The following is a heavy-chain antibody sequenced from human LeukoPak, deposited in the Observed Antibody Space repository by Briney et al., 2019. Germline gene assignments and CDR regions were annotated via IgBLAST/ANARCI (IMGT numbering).Heavy chain of an antibody. V-gene: IGHV4-61*02. D-gene: IGHD3-10*01. CDR1: GGSISSGSYY. J-gene: IGHJ4*02. CDR3: ARDHGANYESGGYFDY. CDR2: IYTSGST. Sequence: SETLSLTCTVSGGSISSGSYYWSWIRQPAGKGLEWIGRIYTSGSTNYNPSLKSRVTISVDTSKTQFSLKLSSVTAADTAVYYCARDHGANYESGGYFDYWGQGTLVTVSS.